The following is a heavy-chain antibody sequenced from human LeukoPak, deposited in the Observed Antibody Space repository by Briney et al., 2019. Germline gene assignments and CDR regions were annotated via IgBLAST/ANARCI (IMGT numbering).Heavy chain of an antibody. Sequence: GGSLRLSCAASGFTFRTYAMNWVRQAPGMGLEWVSSISGFSMGPETTHYADSVRGRFIISRDNSKNTLFLQMSSLRVEDTAVYYCARDSYFDYWGDVWGQGTTVTVSS. CDR3: ARDSYFDYWGDV. D-gene: IGHD3-3*01. CDR1: GFTFRTYA. V-gene: IGHV3-23*01. CDR2: ISGFSMGPETT. J-gene: IGHJ6*02.